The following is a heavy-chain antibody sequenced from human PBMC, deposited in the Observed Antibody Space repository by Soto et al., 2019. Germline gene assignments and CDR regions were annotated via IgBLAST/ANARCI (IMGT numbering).Heavy chain of an antibody. CDR1: GFTFSSYG. J-gene: IGHJ6*02. Sequence: QVQLVESGGGVVQPGRSLRLSCAASGFTFSSYGMHWVRQAPGKGLEWVAVISYDGSNKYYADSVKGRFTISRDNSKNKLYLQMNSLRAEDTAVYYCAKDLAYYYGSGSYYPQDYYGMDVWGQGTTVTVSS. D-gene: IGHD3-10*01. V-gene: IGHV3-30*18. CDR3: AKDLAYYYGSGSYYPQDYYGMDV. CDR2: ISYDGSNK.